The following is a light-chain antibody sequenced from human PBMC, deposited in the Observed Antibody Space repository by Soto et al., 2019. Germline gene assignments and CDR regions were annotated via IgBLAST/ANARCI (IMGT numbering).Light chain of an antibody. CDR2: AAS. V-gene: IGKV1-6*01. CDR3: LQSYNYPRT. J-gene: IGKJ1*01. Sequence: AIQMTQSPSSLSASVGERVTITCRASQGIRNDLAWYQQKPGKAPKLLIYAASSLQSGVPSRFSGSGSGTDFTLTSSSLQPEDFATYYCLQSYNYPRTFGQGTKVEI. CDR1: QGIRND.